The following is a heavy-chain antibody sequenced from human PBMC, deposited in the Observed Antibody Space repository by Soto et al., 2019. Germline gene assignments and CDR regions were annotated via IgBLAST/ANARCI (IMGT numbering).Heavy chain of an antibody. CDR3: ASISRNLGYNWNDVAEFGDYYFDY. CDR1: GYSFTSYW. CDR2: IDPSDSYT. V-gene: IGHV5-10-1*01. Sequence: PGESLKISCKCSGYSFTSYWISWVRQMPGKGLEWMGRIDPSDSYTNYSPSFQGHVTISADKSISTAYLQWSSLKASDTAMYYCASISRNLGYNWNDVAEFGDYYFDYWGQGTLVTVSS. J-gene: IGHJ4*02. D-gene: IGHD1-1*01.